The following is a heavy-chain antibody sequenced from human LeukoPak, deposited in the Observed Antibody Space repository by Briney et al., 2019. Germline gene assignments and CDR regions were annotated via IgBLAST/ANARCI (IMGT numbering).Heavy chain of an antibody. CDR1: GYTFTSYG. V-gene: IGHV1-2*02. Sequence: EASVKVSCKASGYTFTSYGISWVRQAPGQGLEWMGWINPKNAGTNFAQRFQGRVTMTRDTSISTVYMELSRLRSDDTALYYCARTLYIAAVPGGFDYWGQGTLITVSS. CDR3: ARTLYIAAVPGGFDY. CDR2: INPKNAGT. J-gene: IGHJ4*02. D-gene: IGHD6-13*01.